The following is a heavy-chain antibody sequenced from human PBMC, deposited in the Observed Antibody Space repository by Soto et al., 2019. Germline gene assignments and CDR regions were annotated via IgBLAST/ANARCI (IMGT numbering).Heavy chain of an antibody. Sequence: PGGSLRLSCAASGFTLSSYAMHWVRQAPGKGLEWVAVISYEGSNKYYADSVKGRFTISRDNSKNTLYLQMNSLRAEDTAVYYCARDGRYDFWSGLRPVGNYYYGMDVWGQGTTVTVSS. CDR2: ISYEGSNK. CDR3: ARDGRYDFWSGLRPVGNYYYGMDV. CDR1: GFTLSSYA. D-gene: IGHD3-3*01. V-gene: IGHV3-30-3*01. J-gene: IGHJ6*02.